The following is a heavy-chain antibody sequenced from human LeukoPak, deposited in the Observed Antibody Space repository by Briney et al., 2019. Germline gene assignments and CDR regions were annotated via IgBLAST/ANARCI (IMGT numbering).Heavy chain of an antibody. Sequence: GGSLRLSCAASGFTFSSYGMHRVRQAPGKGLEWVAVISYDGNSKYYADSVKGRFTISRDNSKNTLYLQMNSLRAEDTAVYYCARCSGVFGSSDYWGQGTLVTVSS. J-gene: IGHJ4*02. CDR1: GFTFSSYG. D-gene: IGHD6-6*01. V-gene: IGHV3-30*03. CDR2: ISYDGNSK. CDR3: ARCSGVFGSSDY.